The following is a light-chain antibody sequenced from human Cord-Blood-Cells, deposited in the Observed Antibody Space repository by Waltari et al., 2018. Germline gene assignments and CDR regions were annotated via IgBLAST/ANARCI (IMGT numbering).Light chain of an antibody. CDR1: QDIINH. J-gene: IGKJ5*01. CDR2: DAS. Sequence: DIQMTQSPSSLSASVGDRVTITCQASQDIINHLNCYHKKPGKAPKLLIYDASNLETGVPARFSGSGSGTDFTFTISSLQPEDIATYYCQQYDNLPITFGQGTRLEIK. CDR3: QQYDNLPIT. V-gene: IGKV1-33*01.